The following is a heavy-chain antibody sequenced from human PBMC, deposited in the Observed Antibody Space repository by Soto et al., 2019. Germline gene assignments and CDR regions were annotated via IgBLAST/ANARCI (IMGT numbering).Heavy chain of an antibody. CDR1: GFTFSDYF. Sequence: QVQLVESGGGVVKPAGSLRLSCAASGFTFSDYFMSWIRQAPGKGLEWVSFISGSSDNIKYADSVKGRFTISRDNAKNSLYLQMNSLRAEDTAVYYCVRDSARIVVVPRVDGDNWFDPWGQGNLVTVSS. CDR3: VRDSARIVVVPRVDGDNWFDP. J-gene: IGHJ5*02. CDR2: ISGSSDNI. D-gene: IGHD2-2*01. V-gene: IGHV3-11*06.